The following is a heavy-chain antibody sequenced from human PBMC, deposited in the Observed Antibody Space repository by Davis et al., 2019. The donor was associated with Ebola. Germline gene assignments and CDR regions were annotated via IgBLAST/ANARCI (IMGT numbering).Heavy chain of an antibody. CDR3: ARGGGDVVVPAAISAFDI. CDR1: GGSISSSSYY. V-gene: IGHV4-39*07. Sequence: PSETLSLTCTVSGGSISSSSYYWGWIRQPPGKGLEWIGSIYYSGSTNYNPSLKSRVTISVDTSKNQFSLKLSSVTAADTAVYYCARGGGDVVVPAAISAFDIWGQGTMVTVSS. CDR2: IYYSGST. D-gene: IGHD2-2*01. J-gene: IGHJ3*02.